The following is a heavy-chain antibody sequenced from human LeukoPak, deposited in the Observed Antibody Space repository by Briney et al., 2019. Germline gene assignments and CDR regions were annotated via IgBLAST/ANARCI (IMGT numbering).Heavy chain of an antibody. J-gene: IGHJ4*02. CDR3: AKDRVVPAARFDY. V-gene: IGHV3-23*01. Sequence: PGGSLRLPCAASGFTFSSYAMSWVRQAPGKGLEWVSAISGSGGSTYYADSVKGRFTISRDNSKNTLYLQMKSLRAEDTAVYYCAKDRVVPAARFDYWGQGTLVTVSS. D-gene: IGHD2-2*01. CDR2: ISGSGGST. CDR1: GFTFSSYA.